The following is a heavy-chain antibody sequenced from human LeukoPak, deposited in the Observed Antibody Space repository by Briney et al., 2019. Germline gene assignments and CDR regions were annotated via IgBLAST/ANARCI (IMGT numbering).Heavy chain of an antibody. J-gene: IGHJ3*02. CDR1: GFTFSNNW. D-gene: IGHD6-19*01. V-gene: IGHV3-53*01. CDR2: IYSGGST. CDR3: AREYSSGWYPDDAFDI. Sequence: GGSLRLSCAASGFTFSNNWMIWVRQAPGKGLEWVSVIYSGGSTYYADSVKGRFTISRDNSKNTLYLQMNSLRAEDTAVYYCAREYSSGWYPDDAFDIWGQGTMVTVSS.